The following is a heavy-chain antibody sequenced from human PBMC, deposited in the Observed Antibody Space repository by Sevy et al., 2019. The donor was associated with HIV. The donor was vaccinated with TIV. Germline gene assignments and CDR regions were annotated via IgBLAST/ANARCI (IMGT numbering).Heavy chain of an antibody. J-gene: IGHJ4*02. Sequence: GGSLRLSCAASGFTFSSYWMSWVRQAPGKGLEWGATRREDGSGKSYVDSVKGRFTISRDNAKNSLYLQMNSLRVDDTALYYCVREGLGGFSYSLDCWGQGTLVTVSS. CDR3: VREGLGGFSYSLDC. V-gene: IGHV3-7*01. CDR1: GFTFSSYW. D-gene: IGHD5-18*01. CDR2: RREDGSGK.